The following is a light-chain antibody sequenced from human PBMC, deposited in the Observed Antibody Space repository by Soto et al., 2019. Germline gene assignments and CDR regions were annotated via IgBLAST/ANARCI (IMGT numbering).Light chain of an antibody. CDR1: QNIINF. CDR3: QQSYSTPYT. Sequence: DIQMTQFPSSLSASVGDRVTITCRASQNIINFLNWYQQKPGKAPNLLIYGASSLQSGDPSRFSGSGSGTDFTLTIANLQPEDCATYFCQQSYSTPYTVGQGTELEI. J-gene: IGKJ2*01. V-gene: IGKV1-39*01. CDR2: GAS.